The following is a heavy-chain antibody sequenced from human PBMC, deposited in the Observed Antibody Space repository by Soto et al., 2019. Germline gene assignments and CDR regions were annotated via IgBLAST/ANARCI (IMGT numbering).Heavy chain of an antibody. Sequence: QVQLIQFGAEVKKPGASVKVSCRASGYTFTKFHIHWVRQAPGQGLEWMGMIDPSGGVTRDAQRFQGSITMTSDTTTSSVYMEWRGLTSEDTAVYYCAREGIGHDKYETIVYYVDHWGPGTLVTV. J-gene: IGHJ4*02. CDR3: AREGIGHDKYETIVYYVDH. CDR2: IDPSGGVT. D-gene: IGHD3-10*01. CDR1: GYTFTKFH. V-gene: IGHV1-46*01.